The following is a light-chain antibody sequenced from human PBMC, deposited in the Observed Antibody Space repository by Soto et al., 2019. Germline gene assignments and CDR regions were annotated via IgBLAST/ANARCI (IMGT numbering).Light chain of an antibody. CDR2: EGN. Sequence: QSALTQPASVSGSPGQSITISCTGTSSDVGSYNLVSWYQQHPGKAPKLMIYEGNKRPSGVSNRFSGSKSGNTASLTISGLQAEDEADYYCCSYAGSSSVVFGVGTKLTVL. CDR3: CSYAGSSSVV. J-gene: IGLJ2*01. CDR1: SSDVGSYNL. V-gene: IGLV2-23*01.